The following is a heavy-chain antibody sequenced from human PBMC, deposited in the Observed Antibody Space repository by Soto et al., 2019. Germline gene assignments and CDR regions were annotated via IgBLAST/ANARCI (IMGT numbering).Heavy chain of an antibody. CDR1: GFTFSSYA. CDR2: ISGSGGST. V-gene: IGHV3-23*01. CDR3: AKVEAAAAATLYYFDY. J-gene: IGHJ4*02. D-gene: IGHD6-13*01. Sequence: HPGGSLRLSCAASGFTFSSYAMSWVRQAPGKGLEWVSAISGSGGSTYYADSVKGRFTISRDNSKNTLYLQMNSLRAEDTAVYYCAKVEAAAAATLYYFDYWGQGTLVTVSS.